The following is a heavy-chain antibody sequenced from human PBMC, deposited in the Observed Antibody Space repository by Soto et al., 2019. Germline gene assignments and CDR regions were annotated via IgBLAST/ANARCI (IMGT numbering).Heavy chain of an antibody. CDR1: GFTFSDYA. J-gene: IGHJ4*02. V-gene: IGHV3-23*01. CDR3: AKTFGSNWRLDY. D-gene: IGHD6-13*01. CDR2: MSGRGGSV. Sequence: EVQLLESGGGLVQPGGSLRLSCAGSGFTFSDYAISWVRQAPGKGLEWVSAMSGRGGSVYYADSVKGRFSISRENSKNTVYLQMSSLRGEDTAIYYCAKTFGSNWRLDYCGRGTLVTVSS.